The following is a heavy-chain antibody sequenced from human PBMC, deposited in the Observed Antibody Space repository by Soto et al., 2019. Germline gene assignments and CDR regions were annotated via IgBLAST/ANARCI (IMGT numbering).Heavy chain of an antibody. CDR1: GGSFSGYY. Sequence: QVQLQQWGAGLLKPSETLSLTCAVYGGSFSGYYWSWIRQPPGKGLEWIGEINHSGSTNYNPSLKSRVTISVDTSKNQFSLKLSSVTAADTAVYYCARVGKRWLVAGWFDPWGQGTLVTVSS. CDR2: INHSGST. V-gene: IGHV4-34*01. J-gene: IGHJ5*02. CDR3: ARVGKRWLVAGWFDP. D-gene: IGHD6-19*01.